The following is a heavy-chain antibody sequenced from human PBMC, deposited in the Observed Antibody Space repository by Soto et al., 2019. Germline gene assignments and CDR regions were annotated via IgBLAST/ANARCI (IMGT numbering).Heavy chain of an antibody. J-gene: IGHJ4*02. D-gene: IGHD4-17*01. CDR2: IYYSGST. CDR3: ARGRHDYGDYGGIDY. CDR1: GGSISSGGYY. Sequence: QVQLQESGPGLVKPSQTLSLTCTVSGGSISSGGYYWSWIRQHPGKGLEWIGYIYYSGSTYYNPSLNSRVTISVDTSKNQFSLKLSSVTAADTAVYYCARGRHDYGDYGGIDYWGQGTLVTVSS. V-gene: IGHV4-31*03.